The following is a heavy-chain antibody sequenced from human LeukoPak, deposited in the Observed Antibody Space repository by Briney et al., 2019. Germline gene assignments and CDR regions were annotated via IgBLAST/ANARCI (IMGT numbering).Heavy chain of an antibody. Sequence: NPSQTLSLTCTVSGGSISSGGYYWSWIRQHPGKGLEWIGYIYYSESTYYNPSLKSRVTISVDTSKNQFSLKLSSVTAADTAVYYCARSTGSRNTLFGVVTKGDAFDIWGQGTMVTVSS. V-gene: IGHV4-31*03. CDR1: GGSISSGGYY. CDR2: IYYSEST. J-gene: IGHJ3*02. CDR3: ARSTGSRNTLFGVVTKGDAFDI. D-gene: IGHD3-3*01.